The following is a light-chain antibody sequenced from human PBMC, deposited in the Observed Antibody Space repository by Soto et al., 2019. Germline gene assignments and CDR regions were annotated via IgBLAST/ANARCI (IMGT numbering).Light chain of an antibody. Sequence: EAVLTQSPATLSVSPGESVTLSSWASQSISTNLAWFQHQPGQAPMLLIYAASTRATGVPARFSGSGSGTEFTLTISSLQSEDFAIYYCHQYNGWPRTLGQGPTVD. V-gene: IGKV3-15*01. CDR1: QSISTN. CDR2: AAS. CDR3: HQYNGWPRT. J-gene: IGKJ3*01.